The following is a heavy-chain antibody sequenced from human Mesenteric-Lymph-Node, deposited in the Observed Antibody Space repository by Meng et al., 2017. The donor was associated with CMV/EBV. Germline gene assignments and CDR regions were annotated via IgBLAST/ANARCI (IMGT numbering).Heavy chain of an antibody. CDR2: MNPNSGNT. V-gene: IGHV1-8*01. D-gene: IGHD3-3*01. CDR1: GYSFTSYG. J-gene: IGHJ4*02. CDR3: ARGTYYDFWSGQAGVFDY. Sequence: ASVKVSCKASGYSFTSYGFNWVRQAPGQGLEWMGWMNPNSGNTGYAQKFQGRVTMTWNTAISTAYMELSSLRSEDTAVYYCARGTYYDFWSGQAGVFDYWGQGTLVTVSS.